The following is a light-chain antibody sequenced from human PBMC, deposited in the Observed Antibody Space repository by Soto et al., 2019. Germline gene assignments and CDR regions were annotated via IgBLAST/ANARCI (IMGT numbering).Light chain of an antibody. J-gene: IGKJ5*01. CDR3: QQSYSTPLIT. CDR1: QSISSY. Sequence: IRMTQSPSSLSASTGDRVTITCRASQSISSYLNWYQQKPGKAPKLLIYAASSLQSGVPSRFSGSGSGTDFTLTISSLQPEDFATYYCQQSYSTPLITLGQGTRLEIK. V-gene: IGKV1-39*01. CDR2: AAS.